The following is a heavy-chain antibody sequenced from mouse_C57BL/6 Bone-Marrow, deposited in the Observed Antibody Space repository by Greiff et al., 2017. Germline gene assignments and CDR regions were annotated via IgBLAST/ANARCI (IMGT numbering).Heavy chain of an antibody. V-gene: IGHV1-61*01. CDR1: GYTFTSYW. CDR2: IYPSDSET. J-gene: IGHJ1*03. CDR3: ARRGYWYFDV. Sequence: VQLQQPGAELVRPGSSVKLSCKASGYTFTSYWMDWVKQRPGQGLDWIGNIYPSDSETHYNQKFKDKATLTVDKATSTAYMQLSSLTSEDSEVYYCARRGYWYFDVWGTGTTVTVSS.